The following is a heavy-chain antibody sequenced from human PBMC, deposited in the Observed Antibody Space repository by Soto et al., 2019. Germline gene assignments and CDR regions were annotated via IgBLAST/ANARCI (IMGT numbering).Heavy chain of an antibody. Sequence: EVQLVESGGGLVQPGGSLRLSCGASGFTFRTYWLSWVRQVPGKGLEWVANINQDGSEKNYVDSVKGRFTISRDNAKNSLYLQMSRLRAEDTALYYCARDGSTSWYSYDYHGMAVWGQGTTVTVSS. CDR2: INQDGSEK. CDR3: ARDGSTSWYSYDYHGMAV. J-gene: IGHJ6*02. D-gene: IGHD5-18*01. V-gene: IGHV3-7*05. CDR1: GFTFRTYW.